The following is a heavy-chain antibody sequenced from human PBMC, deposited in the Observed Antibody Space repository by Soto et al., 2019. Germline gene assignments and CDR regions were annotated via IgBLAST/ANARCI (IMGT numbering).Heavy chain of an antibody. CDR1: GGTFSSYA. Sequence: ASVKVSCKASGGTFSSYAISWVRQAPGQGLEWMGGIIPIFGTANYAQKFQGRVTITADESTSTAYMELSSLRSEDTAVYYCARDGGYDSAFWFDPWGQGTLVTVSS. J-gene: IGHJ5*02. CDR3: ARDGGYDSAFWFDP. D-gene: IGHD5-12*01. CDR2: IIPIFGTA. V-gene: IGHV1-69*13.